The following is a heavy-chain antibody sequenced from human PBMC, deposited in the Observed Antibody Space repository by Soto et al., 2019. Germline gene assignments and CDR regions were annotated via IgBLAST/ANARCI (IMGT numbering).Heavy chain of an antibody. CDR2: FDPEDGET. Sequence: GASVKVSCTFSGYTLSVLSMHWVRQAPGKGLEWMGGFDPEDGETIYAQKFQGRVTMTEDTSTDTAYMELSSLRSEDTAVYYCAGVRFGNYYYYYMDVWGKGTTVTVSS. CDR3: AGVRFGNYYYYYMDV. D-gene: IGHD3-10*01. CDR1: GYTLSVLS. J-gene: IGHJ6*03. V-gene: IGHV1-24*01.